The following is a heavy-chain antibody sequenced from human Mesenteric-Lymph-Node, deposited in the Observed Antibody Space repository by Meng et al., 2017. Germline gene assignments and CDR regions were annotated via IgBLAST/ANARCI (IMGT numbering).Heavy chain of an antibody. V-gene: IGHV3-7*01. J-gene: IGHJ4*02. CDR3: ARVYT. CDR2: INQDGSDK. Sequence: GESLKISCKGSGYTLSDSWMTWIRQAPGKGLEWVATINQDGSDKYYAESVKGRFTISRDNAKNSVYLQMNSLRVEDTAIYYCARVYTWGQGTLVTVSS. D-gene: IGHD2-2*02. CDR1: GYTLSDSW.